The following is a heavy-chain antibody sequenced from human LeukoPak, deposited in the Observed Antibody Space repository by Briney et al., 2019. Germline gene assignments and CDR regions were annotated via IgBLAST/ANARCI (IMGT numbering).Heavy chain of an antibody. V-gene: IGHV3-64*01. J-gene: IGHJ4*02. CDR3: AKGRDSSGYLLGY. CDR1: GFTFSSFA. Sequence: GGSLRLSCAASGFTFSSFAMHWVRQAPGKGLEYVSAISSNGVSTYYANSVKGRFTISRDNSKNTLYLQMNSLRAEDTAVYYCAKGRDSSGYLLGYWGQGTLVTVSS. D-gene: IGHD3-22*01. CDR2: ISSNGVST.